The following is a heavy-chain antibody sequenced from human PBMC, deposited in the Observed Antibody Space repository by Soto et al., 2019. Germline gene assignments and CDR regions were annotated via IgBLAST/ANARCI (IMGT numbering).Heavy chain of an antibody. Sequence: QVQLVQSGAEVKKPGSSVKVSCKASGGTFSSYTISWVRQAPGQGLEWMGRIVPILGIANYAQKFQGRVTITADKSKSTAYMELSSLRSEDTAVYYCASIGCSGGSGYSRRAFDAFDIWVQETMVTVSS. CDR2: IVPILGIA. D-gene: IGHD2-15*01. J-gene: IGHJ3*02. V-gene: IGHV1-69*02. CDR3: ASIGCSGGSGYSRRAFDAFDI. CDR1: GGTFSSYT.